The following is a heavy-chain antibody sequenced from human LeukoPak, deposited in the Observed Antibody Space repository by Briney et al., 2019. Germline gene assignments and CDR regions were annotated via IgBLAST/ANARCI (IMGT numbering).Heavy chain of an antibody. Sequence: ASVKVSCKSSGYTFSDYYIHWVRQAPGGGIQWLGRVDPEDAKAVYSENLQGRVTITADSFSDSTYMFLSSLTSEDTAFYYCATSGRSSLAFDVWGQGTVVTVSS. CDR2: VDPEDAKA. J-gene: IGHJ3*01. CDR3: ATSGRSSLAFDV. V-gene: IGHV1-69-2*01. D-gene: IGHD3-10*01. CDR1: GYTFSDYY.